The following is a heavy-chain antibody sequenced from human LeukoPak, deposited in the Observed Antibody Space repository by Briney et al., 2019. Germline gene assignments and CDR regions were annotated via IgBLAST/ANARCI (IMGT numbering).Heavy chain of an antibody. D-gene: IGHD5-18*01. J-gene: IGHJ4*02. CDR3: ARSPGYSYSDAFDY. Sequence: PGGSLRLSCAASGFTFSSYAMSWVRQAPGKGLEWVSAISGSGGSTYYADSVKGRFTISRDNAKNSLYLQMNSLRAEDTAVYYCARSPGYSYSDAFDYWGQGTLVTVSS. V-gene: IGHV3-23*01. CDR1: GFTFSSYA. CDR2: ISGSGGST.